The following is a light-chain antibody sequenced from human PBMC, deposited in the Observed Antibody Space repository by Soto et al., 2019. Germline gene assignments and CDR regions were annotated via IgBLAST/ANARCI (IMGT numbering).Light chain of an antibody. CDR3: GSYASATLI. CDR2: EVR. CDR1: SSDIGAYDY. V-gene: IGLV2-14*03. J-gene: IGLJ2*01. Sequence: QSVLTQPASVSGSPGQSITISCTGTSSDIGAYDYVSWFQQYSGKAPTLIIYEVRFRPSGVSSRFSGSKSGNTASLTISGLQTEDEAYYYCGSYASATLIFGGGTKLTVL.